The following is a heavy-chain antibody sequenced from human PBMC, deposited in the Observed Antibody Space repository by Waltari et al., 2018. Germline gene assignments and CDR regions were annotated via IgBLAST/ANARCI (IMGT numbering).Heavy chain of an antibody. CDR3: SWSLDY. V-gene: IGHV3-7*01. Sequence: EVQLVESGGGLVQPGGSLRPPCAASGFSFSNSWRDWVRQAPGKGLECVANINHDGSEISYVDSVKGRVTISRDNAKNSLYLQMNSLRVEDTAIYYCSWSLDYLGHGTLVTVSS. CDR2: INHDGSEI. CDR1: GFSFSNSW. J-gene: IGHJ4*01.